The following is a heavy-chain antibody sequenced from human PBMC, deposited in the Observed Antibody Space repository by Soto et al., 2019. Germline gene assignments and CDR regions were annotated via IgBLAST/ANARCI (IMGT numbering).Heavy chain of an antibody. CDR1: GYTFTSYY. Sequence: QVQLVQSGAEVKEPGASVRVSCKASGYTFTSYYIHWVRQAPGQGLEWMAIINPTGGSTNYAQKWQGRVTVTFDTSTSTVFMELNSLRYEDTAVYYCARHLAAGDSWGQGTLVTVSS. D-gene: IGHD6-13*01. J-gene: IGHJ4*02. V-gene: IGHV1-46*03. CDR3: ARHLAAGDS. CDR2: INPTGGST.